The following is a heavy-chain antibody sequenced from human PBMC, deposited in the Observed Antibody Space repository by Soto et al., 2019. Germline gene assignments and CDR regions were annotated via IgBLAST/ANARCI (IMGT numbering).Heavy chain of an antibody. Sequence: ASVKVSCKASGYIFTDYDVNWVRQAPGQGLEWMGWINPKSGGIKYAQKLQGRVTMTTDTFITTAYMELSGLRSDDTAVYYCARGYCGTSSCHNWFDSWGQGTLFTISS. V-gene: IGHV1-2*02. CDR3: ARGYCGTSSCHNWFDS. CDR1: GYIFTDYD. CDR2: INPKSGGI. J-gene: IGHJ5*01. D-gene: IGHD2-2*01.